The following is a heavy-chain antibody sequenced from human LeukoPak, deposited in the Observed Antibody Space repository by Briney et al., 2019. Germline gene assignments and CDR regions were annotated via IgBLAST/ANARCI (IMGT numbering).Heavy chain of an antibody. V-gene: IGHV4-30-2*01. Sequence: SETLSLTCAVSGGSISSGGYSWSWIRQPPGTGLEWIGYIYHSGSTYYNPSLKSRVTISVDRSKNQFSLKLSSVTAADTAVYYCARARGYCSSTSCYKGSYFDYWGQGTLVTVSS. J-gene: IGHJ4*02. CDR3: ARARGYCSSTSCYKGSYFDY. D-gene: IGHD2-2*02. CDR1: GGSISSGGYS. CDR2: IYHSGST.